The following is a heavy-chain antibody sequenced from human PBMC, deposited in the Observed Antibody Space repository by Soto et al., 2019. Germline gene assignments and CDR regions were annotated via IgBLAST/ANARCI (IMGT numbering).Heavy chain of an antibody. Sequence: GGSLRLSCTASGFTFGDYAMSWFRQAPGKGLEWVGFIRSKAYGGTTEYAASVKGRFTISRDDSKSIAYLQMNSLKTEDTAVYYCGSALSINGIVVVPSYWGQGTLVTVSS. CDR1: GFTFGDYA. D-gene: IGHD2-2*01. CDR2: IRSKAYGGTT. V-gene: IGHV3-49*03. J-gene: IGHJ4*02. CDR3: GSALSINGIVVVPSY.